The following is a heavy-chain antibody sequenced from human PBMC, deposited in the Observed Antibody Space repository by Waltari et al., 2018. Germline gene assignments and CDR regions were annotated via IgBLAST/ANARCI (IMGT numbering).Heavy chain of an antibody. CDR1: GFTFSSYG. Sequence: QVQLVESGGGVVQPGRSLRLSCAASGFTFSSYGMHWVRPAPGKGLEWVAVMWYDGSNKYYADSWKGRFTISRDNSKNTLYLQMNSLRAEDTAMYYCAKSGGPGTTPRHQYSDYWGQGTLVTVSS. J-gene: IGHJ4*02. V-gene: IGHV3-30*18. CDR3: AKSGGPGTTPRHQYSDY. D-gene: IGHD1-7*01. CDR2: MWYDGSNK.